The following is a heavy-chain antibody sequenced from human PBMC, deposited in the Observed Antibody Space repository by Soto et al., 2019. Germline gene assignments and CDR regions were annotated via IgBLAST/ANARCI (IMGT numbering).Heavy chain of an antibody. CDR3: ARRETGYDKGFDY. CDR1: GGSISSSSYY. CDR2: IYHSGST. J-gene: IGHJ4*02. Sequence: PSETLSLTCTVSGGSISSSSYYWGWIRQPPGKGLEWIGSIYHSGSTYYNPSLKSRVTISVDTSKNQFSLKLSSVTAADTAVYYCARRETGYDKGFDYWGQGTLVTVSS. D-gene: IGHD5-12*01. V-gene: IGHV4-39*01.